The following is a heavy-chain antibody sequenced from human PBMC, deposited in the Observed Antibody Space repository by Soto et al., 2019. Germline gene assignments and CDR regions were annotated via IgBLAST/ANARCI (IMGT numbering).Heavy chain of an antibody. CDR2: INAGNGNT. CDR1: GYTFTSYA. V-gene: IGHV1-3*01. Sequence: ASLKVSCKVSGYTFTSYAMHWVRQAPGQRLEWMGWINAGNGNTKYSQKFQGRVTITRDTSASTAYMELSSLRSEDTAVYYCARDGPRLYDSSGHEAFPDYWGQGTLVTVSS. D-gene: IGHD3-22*01. CDR3: ARDGPRLYDSSGHEAFPDY. J-gene: IGHJ4*02.